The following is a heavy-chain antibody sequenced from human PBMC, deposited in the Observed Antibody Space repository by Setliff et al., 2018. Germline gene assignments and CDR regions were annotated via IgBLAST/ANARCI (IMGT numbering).Heavy chain of an antibody. Sequence: GASVKVSCKASGYIFTYYAIHWVRQAPGQGLEWMGRINPNSGGTNYAQKFQGRVTMTRDTSISTAYMELSSLTSEDTAVYYCARRPYDSSGYFNYWGQGTLVTVSS. J-gene: IGHJ4*02. CDR2: INPNSGGT. CDR1: GYIFTYYA. V-gene: IGHV1-2*06. CDR3: ARRPYDSSGYFNY. D-gene: IGHD3-22*01.